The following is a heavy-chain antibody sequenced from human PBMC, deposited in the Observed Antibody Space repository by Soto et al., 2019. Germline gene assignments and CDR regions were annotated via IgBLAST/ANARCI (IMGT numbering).Heavy chain of an antibody. CDR3: ARDRVELSYYFDY. V-gene: IGHV1-3*01. J-gene: IGHJ4*02. D-gene: IGHD1-7*01. CDR2: INAGNGNT. CDR1: GYTFTSYA. Sequence: ASVKVSCKASGYTFTSYAMHWVRQAPGQRLEWMGWINAGNGNTKYSQKFQGRDTITRDTSASTAYMELSSLRSEDTAVYYCARDRVELSYYFDYWGQGTLVTAYS.